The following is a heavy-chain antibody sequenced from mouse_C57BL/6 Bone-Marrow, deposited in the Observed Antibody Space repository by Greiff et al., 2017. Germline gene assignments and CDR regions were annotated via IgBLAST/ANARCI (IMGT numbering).Heavy chain of an antibody. V-gene: IGHV1-69*01. Sequence: QVQLQQPGAELVMPGASVKLSCKASGYTFTSYWMHWVKQRPGQGLEWIGEIDPSDSYTNNNQKFKGKSTLTVDKPSSTAYMQFSSLTSEDSAVYYCASHSYYYAMDYWGQGTSVTVSS. CDR3: ASHSYYYAMDY. J-gene: IGHJ4*01. CDR1: GYTFTSYW. CDR2: IDPSDSYT.